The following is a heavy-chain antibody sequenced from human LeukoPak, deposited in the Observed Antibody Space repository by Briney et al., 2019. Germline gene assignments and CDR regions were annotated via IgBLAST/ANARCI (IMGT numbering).Heavy chain of an antibody. CDR3: ARALYSGNQRNWFDP. D-gene: IGHD6-13*01. CDR1: GGTFSSYT. V-gene: IGHV1-69*06. Sequence: ASVKVSCKASGGTFSSYTISWVRQAPGQGLEWMGGIIPNFGTPNYAQKFQGRVTITADKSTSTAYMELSSLRSDDTAVYYCARALYSGNQRNWFDPWGQGTLVTVSS. J-gene: IGHJ5*02. CDR2: IIPNFGTP.